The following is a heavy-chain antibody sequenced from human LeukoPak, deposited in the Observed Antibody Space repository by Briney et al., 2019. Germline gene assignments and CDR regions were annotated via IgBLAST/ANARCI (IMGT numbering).Heavy chain of an antibody. J-gene: IGHJ6*03. CDR2: ISSSSSHT. CDR3: ARGFCTTTRCYEHYNYYYMDV. Sequence: GGSLRLSCEASGFTFSSYTIHWVRQTAGKGLEWVSSISSSSSHTYYSDSVKGRFTISRDNAKNSLYLQMTSLRAEDTAAYYCARGFCTTTRCYEHYNYYYMDVWGKGTTVTVSS. CDR1: GFTFSSYT. D-gene: IGHD2-2*01. V-gene: IGHV3-21*01.